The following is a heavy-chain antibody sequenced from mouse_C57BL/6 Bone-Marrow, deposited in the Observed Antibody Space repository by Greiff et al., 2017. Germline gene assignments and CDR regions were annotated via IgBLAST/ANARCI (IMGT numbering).Heavy chain of an antibody. D-gene: IGHD1-1*01. V-gene: IGHV14-3*01. CDR1: GFNIKNTY. Sequence: EVQLQESVAELVRPGASVKLSCTASGFNIKNTYMHWVKQRPEQGLEWIGRIEPANGNTKYAPKFQGQATLTADTSSNTAYLQLSSLTSEDTVIYYCDRWGFNTTGVWDAMDYWGQGTSVTVAS. CDR3: DRWGFNTTGVWDAMDY. CDR2: IEPANGNT. J-gene: IGHJ4*01.